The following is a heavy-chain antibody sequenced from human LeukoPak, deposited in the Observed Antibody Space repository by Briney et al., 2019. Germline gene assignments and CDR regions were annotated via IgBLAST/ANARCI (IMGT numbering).Heavy chain of an antibody. CDR2: VDRDGRVQ. V-gene: IGHV3-7*01. CDR3: TGGSDEVLSGEYYYYMDV. CDR1: AFTTHYW. D-gene: IGHD2/OR15-2a*01. Sequence: PGGSLRLSCTASAFTTHYWLNWVRQSPGKGLEWVANVDRDGRVQHYVDSVEGRFTISRDGAKNSLALQMHSLRAEDTAVYYCTGGSDEVLSGEYYYYMDVWGTGTTVTVSS. J-gene: IGHJ6*03.